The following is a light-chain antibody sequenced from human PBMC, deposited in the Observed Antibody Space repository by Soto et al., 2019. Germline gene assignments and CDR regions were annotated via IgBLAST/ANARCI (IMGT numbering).Light chain of an antibody. CDR1: QSVSNN. CDR3: QQFNTWPET. V-gene: IGKV3-15*01. CDR2: GAS. J-gene: IGKJ3*01. Sequence: EVEMTQSPATLSVSPGERATLSCRASQSVSNNLAWYQQKPGQAPRLLISGASTRATGIPARFSGGGSGTEFTLTISSVQSEDFAVYYCQQFNTWPETFGPGTKVDIK.